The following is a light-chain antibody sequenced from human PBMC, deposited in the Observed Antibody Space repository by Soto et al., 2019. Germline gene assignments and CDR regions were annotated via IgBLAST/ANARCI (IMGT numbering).Light chain of an antibody. Sequence: DIQLTQSPSFLSASVGDRVTITCRASQGISTYLAWYQQKPGKAPNLLIYGASTLQTGVPSRFSGSGSGTEFTLTISSLQPEDFATYHCQLLNTYPPLTFGGGTKVEI. V-gene: IGKV1-9*01. CDR3: QLLNTYPPLT. CDR1: QGISTY. J-gene: IGKJ4*01. CDR2: GAS.